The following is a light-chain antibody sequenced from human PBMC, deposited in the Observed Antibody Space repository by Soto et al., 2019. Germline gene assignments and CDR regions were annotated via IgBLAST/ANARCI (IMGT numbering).Light chain of an antibody. J-gene: IGKJ4*01. CDR3: QQYASSPIT. V-gene: IGKV3-20*01. CDR1: QSVSSSY. Sequence: EIVMTQSPGTLSLSPGERATLSCRASQSVSSSYLAWYQQKPGQAPRLLIYGASSRATGIPDRFSGSGSGTDFTLTISRLEPGDFAVYCCQQYASSPITFGGGTKVDIK. CDR2: GAS.